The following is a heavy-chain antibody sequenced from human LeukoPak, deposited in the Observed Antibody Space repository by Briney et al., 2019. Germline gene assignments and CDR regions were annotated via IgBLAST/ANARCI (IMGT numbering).Heavy chain of an antibody. Sequence: SETLSLTCAVYGGSFSGYYWSWIRQPPGKGLEWIGEINHSGSTNYNPSLKSRVTISVDTSKNQFSLKLSSVTAADTAVYYCARGWPSYYYDSSGYYYWNWFDPWGQGTLVTVSS. V-gene: IGHV4-34*01. D-gene: IGHD3-22*01. CDR3: ARGWPSYYYDSSGYYYWNWFDP. CDR2: INHSGST. J-gene: IGHJ5*02. CDR1: GGSFSGYY.